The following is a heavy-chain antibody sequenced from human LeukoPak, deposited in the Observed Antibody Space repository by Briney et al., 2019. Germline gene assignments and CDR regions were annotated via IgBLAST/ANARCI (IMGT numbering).Heavy chain of an antibody. V-gene: IGHV5-51*01. J-gene: IGHJ4*02. Sequence: GEPLKISCKRSGYTFSNYWIGWVRQMPGKGLEWMGIIYPADSDTRYNTSFEGQVPISADNSITTAYLQWSSLEASDTAMYYCARVLYSISSMDYWGQGTLVTVSS. CDR2: IYPADSDT. CDR1: GYTFSNYW. CDR3: ARVLYSISSMDY. D-gene: IGHD6-6*01.